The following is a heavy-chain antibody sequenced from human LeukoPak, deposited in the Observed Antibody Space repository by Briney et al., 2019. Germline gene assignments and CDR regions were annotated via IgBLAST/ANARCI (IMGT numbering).Heavy chain of an antibody. D-gene: IGHD6-13*01. CDR1: GFTFSNYW. CDR2: INLDGSEK. CDR3: ARDSEKSSSFAFDI. J-gene: IGHJ3*02. V-gene: IGHV3-7*01. Sequence: GGSLRLSCAASGFTFSNYWMAWVRQAPGKGLEWVANINLDGSEKDYVDSLKGRCTISRDDAKNSLYLQVNSLRAEDTAVYYCARDSEKSSSFAFDIWGQGTVVTVSS.